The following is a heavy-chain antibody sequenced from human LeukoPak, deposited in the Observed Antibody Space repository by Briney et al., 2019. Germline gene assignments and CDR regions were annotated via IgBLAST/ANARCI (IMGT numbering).Heavy chain of an antibody. CDR1: GFTFSDYY. J-gene: IGHJ5*02. V-gene: IGHV3-11*04. D-gene: IGHD3-3*01. Sequence: GGSLRLSCAAPGFTFSDYYMSWFRQAPGKGLEWVSYISSSGSTIYYADSVKGRFTISRDNAKNSLYLQMNSLRAEDTAVYYCARDSRVTYYDFWSGYLNWFDPWGQGTLVTVSS. CDR2: ISSSGSTI. CDR3: ARDSRVTYYDFWSGYLNWFDP.